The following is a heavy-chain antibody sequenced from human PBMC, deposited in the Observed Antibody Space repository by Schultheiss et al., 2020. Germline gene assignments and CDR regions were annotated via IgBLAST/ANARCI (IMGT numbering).Heavy chain of an antibody. CDR1: GGSFSGYY. Sequence: SETLSLTCAVYGGSFSGYYWSWIRQPPGKGRVWIGEINHRGSTIYNPSLKSRVTISVDTSKNQFSLKLSSVTAADTAVYYCARGYSRDGYNYYHWFDPWGQGTLVNVSS. V-gene: IGHV4-34*01. D-gene: IGHD5-24*01. CDR3: ARGYSRDGYNYYHWFDP. CDR2: INHRGST. J-gene: IGHJ5*02.